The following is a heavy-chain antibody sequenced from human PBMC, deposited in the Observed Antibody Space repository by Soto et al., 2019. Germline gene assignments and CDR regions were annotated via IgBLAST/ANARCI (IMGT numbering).Heavy chain of an antibody. D-gene: IGHD5-12*01. CDR3: ARTKGYSYGYALDY. J-gene: IGHJ4*02. CDR1: GGSISSYY. V-gene: IGHV4-59*01. Sequence: SETLSLTCTVSGGSISSYYWSWIRQSPGKGLEWIGYIYYSGTTNYNPSLKSRVTISVDTSKNQFSLKLSSVTAADTAVYYCARTKGYSYGYALDYWGQGTLVTVPQ. CDR2: IYYSGTT.